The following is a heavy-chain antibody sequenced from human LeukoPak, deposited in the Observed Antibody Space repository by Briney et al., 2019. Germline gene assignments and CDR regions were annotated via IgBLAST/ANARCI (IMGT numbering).Heavy chain of an antibody. CDR3: ARDTAIQQNYYYYYMDV. CDR2: IFTSGST. D-gene: IGHD5-18*01. V-gene: IGHV4-4*07. Sequence: SETLSITCTVSGVSISSYYWSWIRQPAGKGLEWIGRIFTSGSTNYNPSLKSRVTIPVDKSKNHFSLKLSSVTAADTAVYYCARDTAIQQNYYYYYMDVWGKGTTVTVSS. J-gene: IGHJ6*03. CDR1: GVSISSYY.